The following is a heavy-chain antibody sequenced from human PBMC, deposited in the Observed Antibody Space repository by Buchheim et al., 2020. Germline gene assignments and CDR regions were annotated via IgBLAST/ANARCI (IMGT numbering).Heavy chain of an antibody. CDR3: ARPVVTAAGTSWFDP. CDR2: FYYSGST. Sequence: QLQLQESGPGLVKPSETLSLTCTVSGGSISSTSYYWGWIRQPPGKGLEWIGSFYYSGSTSYNPSLKSRLTIYADTSKKQFSLRLSSVTAADTAVYYCARPVVTAAGTSWFDPWGQGTL. D-gene: IGHD6-13*01. J-gene: IGHJ5*02. V-gene: IGHV4-39*01. CDR1: GGSISSTSYY.